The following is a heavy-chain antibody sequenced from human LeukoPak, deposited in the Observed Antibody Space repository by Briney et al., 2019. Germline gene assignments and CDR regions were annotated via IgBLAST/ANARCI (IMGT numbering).Heavy chain of an antibody. D-gene: IGHD3-10*01. CDR1: GGTFSSYA. CDR3: ATSRWFGELLSFDY. Sequence: SVKVSCKASGGTFSSYAISWVQQAPGQGLEWMGRIIPILGIANYAQKFQGRVTITADKSTSTAYMELSSLRSEDTAVYYCATSRWFGELLSFDYWGQGTLVTVSS. V-gene: IGHV1-69*04. CDR2: IIPILGIA. J-gene: IGHJ4*02.